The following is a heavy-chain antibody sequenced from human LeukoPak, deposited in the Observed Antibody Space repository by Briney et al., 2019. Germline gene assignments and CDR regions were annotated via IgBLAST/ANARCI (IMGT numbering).Heavy chain of an antibody. CDR1: GFTVSSNY. CDR3: ARVRGYYDILTGSSRGYYSDY. Sequence: GGSLRLSCAASGFTVSSNYMSWVRQAPGKGLEWVSVIYSGGSTYYADSVKGRFTISRDNSKNTLYLQMNSLRAEDTAVYYCARVRGYYDILTGSSRGYYSDYWGQGTLVTVSS. D-gene: IGHD3-9*01. V-gene: IGHV3-66*01. CDR2: IYSGGST. J-gene: IGHJ4*02.